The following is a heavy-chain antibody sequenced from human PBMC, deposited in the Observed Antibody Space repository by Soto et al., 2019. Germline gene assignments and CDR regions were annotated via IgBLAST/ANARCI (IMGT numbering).Heavy chain of an antibody. CDR3: AMENSSTTSCDRDY. CDR2: IIPILGIA. Sequence: QVQLVQSGAEVKKPGSSVKVSCKASGGTFSSYTISWVRQAPGQGLEWMGRIIPILGIANYAEKFQGRVTITADNSTSTAYMWLSSLRSEGTDVYYCAMENSSTTSCDRDYWGQGALVTVSS. V-gene: IGHV1-69*02. J-gene: IGHJ4*02. CDR1: GGTFSSYT. D-gene: IGHD2-2*02.